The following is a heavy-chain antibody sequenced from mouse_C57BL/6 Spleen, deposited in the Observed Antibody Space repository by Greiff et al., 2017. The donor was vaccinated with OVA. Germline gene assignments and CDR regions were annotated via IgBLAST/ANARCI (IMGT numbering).Heavy chain of an antibody. CDR2: IDPENGDT. D-gene: IGHD1-1*01. Sequence: EVKLMESGAELVRPGASVKLSCTASGFNIKDDYMHWVKQRPEQGLEWIGWIDPENGDTEYASKFQGKATITADTSSNTAYLQLSSLTSEDTVVYYCTAYYYGSSPWFAYWGQGTLVTVSA. V-gene: IGHV14-4*01. CDR3: TAYYYGSSPWFAY. J-gene: IGHJ3*01. CDR1: GFNIKDDY.